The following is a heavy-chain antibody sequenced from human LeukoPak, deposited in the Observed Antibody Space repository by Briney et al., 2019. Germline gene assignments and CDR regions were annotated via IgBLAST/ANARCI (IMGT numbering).Heavy chain of an antibody. D-gene: IGHD6-13*01. V-gene: IGHV3-33*01. Sequence: GGSLRLSCAASGVTFSSYGMHWVRQAPGKGLEWVAVIWYDGSNKYYADSVKGRFTISRDNSKNTLYLQMNSLRAEDTAVYYCARDPTELPYLWQLVRGFWFDPWGQGTLVTVSS. CDR1: GVTFSSYG. CDR3: ARDPTELPYLWQLVRGFWFDP. CDR2: IWYDGSNK. J-gene: IGHJ5*02.